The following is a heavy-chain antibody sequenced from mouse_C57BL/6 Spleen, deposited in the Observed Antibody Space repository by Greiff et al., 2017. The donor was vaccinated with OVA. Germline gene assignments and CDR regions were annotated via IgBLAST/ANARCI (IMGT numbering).Heavy chain of an antibody. J-gene: IGHJ2*01. D-gene: IGHD1-1*01. CDR3: ARYYYGISQPLYYFDY. Sequence: QVQLQQSGAELARPGASVKLSCKASGYTFTSYGISWVKQRTGQGLEWIGEIYPRSGNTYYNAKFKGKATLTADKSSSTAYMKLRSLTSEDSAVYFCARYYYGISQPLYYFDYWGQGTTLTVSS. CDR1: GYTFTSYG. V-gene: IGHV1-81*01. CDR2: IYPRSGNT.